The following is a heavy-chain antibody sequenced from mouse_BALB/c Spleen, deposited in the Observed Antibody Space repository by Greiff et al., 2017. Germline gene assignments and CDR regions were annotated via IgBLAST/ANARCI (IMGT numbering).Heavy chain of an antibody. D-gene: IGHD2-14*01. CDR2: ISTYYGNT. J-gene: IGHJ4*01. Sequence: VQLQQSGPELVRPGVSVKISCKGSGYTFTDYAMHWVKQSHAKSLEWIGVISTYYGNTNYNQKFKGKATMTVDKSSSTAYMELARLTSEDSAIYYCARKEYRYDYAMDYWGQGTSVTVSS. V-gene: IGHV1-67*01. CDR1: GYTFTDYA. CDR3: ARKEYRYDYAMDY.